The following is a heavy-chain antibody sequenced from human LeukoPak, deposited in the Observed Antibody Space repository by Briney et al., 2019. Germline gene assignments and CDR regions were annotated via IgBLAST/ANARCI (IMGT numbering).Heavy chain of an antibody. CDR3: ARAGYSYAYKDYYYGMDV. D-gene: IGHD5-18*01. Sequence: GGSLRLSCAASGFTFSTYEINWVRQAPGKGLEWVSYINSSGSTIYYADSVKGRFTISRDNAKNSLYLQMNSLRAEDTAVYYCARAGYSYAYKDYYYGMDVWGQGTTVTVSS. V-gene: IGHV3-48*03. J-gene: IGHJ6*02. CDR1: GFTFSTYE. CDR2: INSSGSTI.